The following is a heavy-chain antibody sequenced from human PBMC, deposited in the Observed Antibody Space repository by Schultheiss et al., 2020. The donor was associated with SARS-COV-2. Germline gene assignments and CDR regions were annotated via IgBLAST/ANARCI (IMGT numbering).Heavy chain of an antibody. CDR2: ISETGTTI. J-gene: IGHJ6*02. CDR1: GITFSDVW. D-gene: IGHD2-8*02. V-gene: IGHV3-11*04. CDR3: AKVGDCTGDNCYKFYYYGMDV. Sequence: GESLKISCATSGITFSDVWMSWVRQAPGKGLEWLSYISETGTTIYYADSVKGRFIMSRDDGRNSLYLQMNRLRVEDTAVYYCAKVGDCTGDNCYKFYYYGMDVWGQGTTVTVSS.